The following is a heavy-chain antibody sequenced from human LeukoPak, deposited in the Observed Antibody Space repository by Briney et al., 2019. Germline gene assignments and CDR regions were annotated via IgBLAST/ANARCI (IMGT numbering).Heavy chain of an antibody. Sequence: SVKVSCKASGGTFSSYAISWVRQAPGQGLEWMGGIIPIFGTANYAQKFQGRVTVTADESTSTAYMELSSLRSEDTAVYYCAAGYSSSWLPDYWGQGTLVTVSS. V-gene: IGHV1-69*13. CDR1: GGTFSSYA. CDR3: AAGYSSSWLPDY. J-gene: IGHJ4*02. CDR2: IIPIFGTA. D-gene: IGHD6-13*01.